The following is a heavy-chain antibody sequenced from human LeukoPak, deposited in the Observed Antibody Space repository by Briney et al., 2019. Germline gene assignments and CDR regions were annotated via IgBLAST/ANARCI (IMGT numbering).Heavy chain of an antibody. Sequence: KPGGSLRLSCAASGFTFSSYGMNWVRQAPGKVLEWVSSITSSGRNIYYADSLKGRFTISRDNAKNSLYLQMNSLRAEDTAVYYCARGGSNSPYYLDCWGQGTLVTLSS. J-gene: IGHJ4*02. CDR3: ARGGSNSPYYLDC. CDR2: ITSSGRNI. CDR1: GFTFSSYG. D-gene: IGHD1-26*01. V-gene: IGHV3-21*01.